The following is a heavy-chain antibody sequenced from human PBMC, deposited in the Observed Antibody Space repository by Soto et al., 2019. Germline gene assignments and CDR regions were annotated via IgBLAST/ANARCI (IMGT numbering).Heavy chain of an antibody. V-gene: IGHV4-34*01. D-gene: IGHD2-8*01. CDR1: GGSFSGYY. Sequence: PSETLSLTCVVYGGSFSGYYWTWIRQPPGKGLEWIGEINHSGGTNNNPSLKSRVTISVDTSKNQFSLKLSSVTAADTAVYYCARRQVCINWFEPWGQGTLVTVSS. J-gene: IGHJ5*02. CDR3: ARRQVCINWFEP. CDR2: INHSGGT.